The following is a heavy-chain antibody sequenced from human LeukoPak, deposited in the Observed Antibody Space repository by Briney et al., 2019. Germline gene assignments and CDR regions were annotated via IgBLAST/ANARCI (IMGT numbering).Heavy chain of an antibody. D-gene: IGHD6-19*01. CDR2: IYTGGTT. V-gene: IGHV3-66*02. Sequence: PGGSLRLSCAASGFSVSSNYMNWVRAAPGKGLEWVSAIYTGGTTYSADSVKGRFTISRDNSKNTLYLQMNSLRAEDTAVYYCARDKLGSGYSSDFDYWGQGTLVTVSS. J-gene: IGHJ4*02. CDR3: ARDKLGSGYSSDFDY. CDR1: GFSVSSNY.